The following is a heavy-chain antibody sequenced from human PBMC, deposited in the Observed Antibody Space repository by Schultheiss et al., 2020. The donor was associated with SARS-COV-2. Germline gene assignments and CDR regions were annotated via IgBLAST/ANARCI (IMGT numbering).Heavy chain of an antibody. Sequence: SETLSLTCTVSGGSISSGGYYWSWIRQPPGKGLEWIGSIYYSGSTNYNPSLKSRVTISVDKSKNQFSLKLSSVTAADTAVYYCARQDNNFDSWGQGILVTVSS. CDR1: GGSISSGGYY. CDR2: IYYSGST. CDR3: ARQDNNFDS. V-gene: IGHV4-39*01. J-gene: IGHJ4*02. D-gene: IGHD1-1*01.